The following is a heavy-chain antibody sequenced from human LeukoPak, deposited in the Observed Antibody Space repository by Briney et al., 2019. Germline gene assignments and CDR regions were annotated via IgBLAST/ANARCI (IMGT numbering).Heavy chain of an antibody. CDR3: ASQWGGACYYDYVWGSYRHFDY. J-gene: IGHJ4*02. V-gene: IGHV4-30-4*08. CDR2: IYYSGST. Sequence: SQTLSLTCTVSGGSLSSGDYYWSWIRQPPGNGLEWIGYIYYSGSTYYNPSLKSPVTISVDTSKTQFSLTGGPVTAADTGVYYGASQWGGACYYDYVWGSYRHFDYWGQGTLVTVSS. CDR1: GGSLSSGDYY. D-gene: IGHD3-16*02.